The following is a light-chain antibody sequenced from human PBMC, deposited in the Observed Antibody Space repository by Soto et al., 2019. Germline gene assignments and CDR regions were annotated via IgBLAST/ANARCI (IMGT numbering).Light chain of an antibody. CDR2: GAS. V-gene: IGKV3-20*01. CDR1: QSVGTR. CDR3: HQYGSSAWT. J-gene: IGKJ1*01. Sequence: EILLTQSPENLSLSPGYRATLSCRAAQSVGTRLAWYQHKTGQAPRLLISGASSRATGIPDRFTGSGSETSFTLTISRLEPEDFAVYYCHQYGSSAWTFGQGTKVDIK.